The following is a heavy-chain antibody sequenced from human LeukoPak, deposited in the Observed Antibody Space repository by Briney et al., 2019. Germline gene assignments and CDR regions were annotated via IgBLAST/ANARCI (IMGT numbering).Heavy chain of an antibody. Sequence: ASVKVSCKASGHTFTGHYMHWVRQAPGQGLEWMGWINPNSGGTKYAQKFQGRVTMTRDTSISTAYMELSRLRSEDTALYYCARGASDGGYSYGYPKYYFDYWGQGTLVTVSS. CDR3: ARGASDGGYSYGYPKYYFDY. CDR1: GHTFTGHY. CDR2: INPNSGGT. J-gene: IGHJ4*02. V-gene: IGHV1-2*02. D-gene: IGHD5-18*01.